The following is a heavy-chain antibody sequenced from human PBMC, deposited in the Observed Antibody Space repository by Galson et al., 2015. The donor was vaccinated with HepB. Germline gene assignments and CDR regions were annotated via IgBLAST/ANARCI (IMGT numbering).Heavy chain of an antibody. CDR3: ARSRPSSTNYYYYGMDV. J-gene: IGHJ6*02. CDR2: ISGSGGST. CDR1: GFTLSSYA. D-gene: IGHD2-2*01. Sequence: SLRLSCAASGFTLSSYAMSWVRQAPGKGLEWVSAISGSGGSTYYADSVKGRFTISRDNSKNTLYLQMNSLKASDTAMYYCARSRPSSTNYYYYGMDVWGQGTTVTVSS. V-gene: IGHV3-23*01.